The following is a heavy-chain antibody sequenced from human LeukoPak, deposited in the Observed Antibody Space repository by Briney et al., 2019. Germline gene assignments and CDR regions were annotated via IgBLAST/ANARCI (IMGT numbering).Heavy chain of an antibody. J-gene: IGHJ6*02. D-gene: IGHD3-9*01. CDR3: AIVKAGYFDLYYYYGMDV. CDR1: GGSISSSSYY. CDR2: IYYSRST. V-gene: IGHV4-39*01. Sequence: SETLSLTCTVSGGSISSSSYYWGCLRQPPGKGLELIGSIYYSRSTYYNPSLKTRVTISVDTSKNQFSLKLSSVTAPDTAVYYCAIVKAGYFDLYYYYGMDVWGQGTTVTVSS.